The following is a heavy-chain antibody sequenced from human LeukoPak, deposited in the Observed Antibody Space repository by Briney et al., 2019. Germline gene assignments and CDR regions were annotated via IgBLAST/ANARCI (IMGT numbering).Heavy chain of an antibody. CDR1: GLSVNRKY. CDR2: IYSGGST. D-gene: IGHD3-3*01. V-gene: IGHV3-53*01. CDR3: ATRPDDDDFPYFDF. J-gene: IGHJ4*02. Sequence: GGSLRLSCAASGLSVNRKYMIWVRQAPGKGLEWVSVIYSGGSTYYAGSVRGRFTISRDNSKNTLNLHMNSLRVEDTAIYFCATRPDDDDFPYFDFWGQGTLVTVTS.